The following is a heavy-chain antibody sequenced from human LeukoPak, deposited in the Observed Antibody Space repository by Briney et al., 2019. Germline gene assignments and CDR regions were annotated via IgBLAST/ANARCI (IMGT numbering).Heavy chain of an antibody. Sequence: GGSLRLSCAASGFTFTSYAMSWVRQAPGKGLEWVAVISYDGANKYYADSVKGRFTISRDNSKNTMYLQMNSLRAEDTAMYYCARAPMSYDSSGFGGAFDIWGQGTMVTVSS. CDR2: ISYDGANK. CDR1: GFTFTSYA. V-gene: IGHV3-30-3*01. CDR3: ARAPMSYDSSGFGGAFDI. J-gene: IGHJ3*02. D-gene: IGHD3-22*01.